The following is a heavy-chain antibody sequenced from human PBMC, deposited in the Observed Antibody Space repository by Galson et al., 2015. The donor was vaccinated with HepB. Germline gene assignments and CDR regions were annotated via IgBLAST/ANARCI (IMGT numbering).Heavy chain of an antibody. CDR3: TIVSPVVGGYFQH. CDR2: INAHNGNT. J-gene: IGHJ1*01. V-gene: IGHV1-18*01. Sequence: SVKVSCKASGYTFTIYAISWVRQAPGQGLEWMGWINAHNGNTNYAQKIQGRVTMTTDTSTSTAYMELRSLRSDDTALYFCTIVSPVVGGYFQHWGQGTLVTVSS. D-gene: IGHD2-15*01. CDR1: GYTFTIYA.